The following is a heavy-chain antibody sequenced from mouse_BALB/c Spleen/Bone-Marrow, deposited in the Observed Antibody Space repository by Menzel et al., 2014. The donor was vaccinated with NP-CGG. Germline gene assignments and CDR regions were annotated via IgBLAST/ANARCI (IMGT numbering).Heavy chain of an antibody. J-gene: IGHJ2*01. D-gene: IGHD2-4*01. V-gene: IGHV5-6*02. Sequence: EVKVEESGGDLVKPGGSLKLSCAASGFTFSSYGEFWVRQTPDKRLEWVATISSGGSYTYYPDSVKGRFTISRDNAKNTLYLQMSSLKSEDTAMYYCARQTYYDYDGYFDYWGQGTTLTVSS. CDR1: GFTFSSYG. CDR3: ARQTYYDYDGYFDY. CDR2: ISSGGSYT.